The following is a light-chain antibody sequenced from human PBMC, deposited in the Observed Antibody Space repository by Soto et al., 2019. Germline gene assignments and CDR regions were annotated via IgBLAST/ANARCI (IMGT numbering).Light chain of an antibody. CDR3: QQYDNLPFT. Sequence: DLPMTQSPSSLSASVGDRVTITCQASQGISNYLSWYKQKRGKAPKLLIYDASNLETGVPSRFSGSGSGTDFTFTISSLQPEDIATYYCQQYDNLPFTFGGGTKVEIK. CDR2: DAS. CDR1: QGISNY. J-gene: IGKJ4*01. V-gene: IGKV1-33*01.